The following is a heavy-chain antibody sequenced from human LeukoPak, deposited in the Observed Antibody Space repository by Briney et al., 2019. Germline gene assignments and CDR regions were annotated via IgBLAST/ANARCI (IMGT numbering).Heavy chain of an antibody. D-gene: IGHD1-26*01. CDR2: ISGSGGST. Sequence: GGSLRLSCAASGFTFSSDAMSWVRQAPGKGLEWVSGISGSGGSTYYADSVKGRFTISRDNSKNTLYLQMNSLRAEDTAVYYCANRVGGSYCDWGQGTLVTVSS. V-gene: IGHV3-23*01. CDR3: ANRVGGSYCD. J-gene: IGHJ4*02. CDR1: GFTFSSDA.